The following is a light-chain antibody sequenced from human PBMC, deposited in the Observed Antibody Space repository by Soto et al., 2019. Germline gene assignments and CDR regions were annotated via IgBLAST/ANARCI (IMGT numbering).Light chain of an antibody. Sequence: EIVLTQSPGTLSLSPGERATLSCRASQSVSSSYLAWYQQKPGQAPRLLIYGASSRDTGIPDRFSGSGSGTDFTLNISRLEPEDFAVYYCQQYGSSPPNTFGQGTRLEIK. CDR3: QQYGSSPPNT. J-gene: IGKJ5*01. V-gene: IGKV3-20*01. CDR2: GAS. CDR1: QSVSSSY.